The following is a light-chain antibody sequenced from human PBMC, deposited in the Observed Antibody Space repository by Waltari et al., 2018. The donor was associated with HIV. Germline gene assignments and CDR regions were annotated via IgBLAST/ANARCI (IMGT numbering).Light chain of an antibody. Sequence: SALTQPASVSGFPGQSITISCTGADSHFCSYNFVSWYQHHPDKAPKLLIYDIDIRASGVSFRFSGFKSGNTAFLTISGLQAEDEAEYYCGSYVPSSTLMFGGGTKVTVL. V-gene: IGLV2-14*01. J-gene: IGLJ3*02. CDR3: GSYVPSSTLM. CDR1: DSHFCSYNF. CDR2: DID.